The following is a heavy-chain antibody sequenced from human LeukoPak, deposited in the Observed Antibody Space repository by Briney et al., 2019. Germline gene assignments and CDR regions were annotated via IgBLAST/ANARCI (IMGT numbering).Heavy chain of an antibody. J-gene: IGHJ5*02. CDR1: GFTFSSYW. CDR2: IKQDGSEK. D-gene: IGHD4-11*01. Sequence: GGSLRLSCAASGFTFSSYWMSWVRQAPGKGLEWVANIKQDGSEKYYVDSVKGRFTISRDNAKNSLYLQMNSLRAEDTAVYYCWASNYNNWFDPWGQGTLVTVSS. CDR3: WASNYNNWFDP. V-gene: IGHV3-7*03.